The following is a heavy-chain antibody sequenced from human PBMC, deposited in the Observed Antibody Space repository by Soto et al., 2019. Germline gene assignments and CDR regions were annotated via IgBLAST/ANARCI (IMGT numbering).Heavy chain of an antibody. CDR2: IIPIFGTA. V-gene: IGHV1-69*13. D-gene: IGHD5-18*01. Sequence: SVKFSCKASGGTFSSYAISWVRQAPVQGLEWMGGIIPIFGTANYAQKFQGRVTITADESTSTAYMELSSLRSEDTAVYYCARDLVDTAMDPNVDYYYYGMDVWGQGTTVTVSS. J-gene: IGHJ6*02. CDR1: GGTFSSYA. CDR3: ARDLVDTAMDPNVDYYYYGMDV.